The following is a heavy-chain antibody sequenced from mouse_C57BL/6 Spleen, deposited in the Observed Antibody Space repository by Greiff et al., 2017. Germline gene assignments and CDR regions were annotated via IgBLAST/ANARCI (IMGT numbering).Heavy chain of an antibody. CDR1: GFTFSSYA. V-gene: IGHV5-9-1*02. J-gene: IGHJ1*03. CDR2: ISSGGDYI. D-gene: IGHD1-1*01. CDR3: TRVGYYGSSSYFDV. Sequence: EVNLVESGEGLVKPGGSLKLSCAASGFTFSSYAMSWVRQTPEKRLEWVAYISSGGDYIYYADTVKGRFTISRDNARNTLYLQMSSLKSEDTAMYYCTRVGYYGSSSYFDVWGTGTTVTVSS.